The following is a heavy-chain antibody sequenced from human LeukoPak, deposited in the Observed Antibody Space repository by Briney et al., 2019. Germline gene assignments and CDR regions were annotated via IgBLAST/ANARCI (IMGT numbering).Heavy chain of an antibody. Sequence: GGSLRLSCAASGFTFSTFAMSWVRRAPGKGLEWVSAMSGSGGSKYYANSVKGRFTISRDNSKNTLFLQMNSLRAEDTAVYYCVGSGSYSTYNHAITLYYFDYWGQGTLVTVSS. V-gene: IGHV3-23*01. D-gene: IGHD3-10*01. CDR2: MSGSGGSK. CDR3: VGSGSYSTYNHAITLYYFDY. J-gene: IGHJ4*02. CDR1: GFTFSTFA.